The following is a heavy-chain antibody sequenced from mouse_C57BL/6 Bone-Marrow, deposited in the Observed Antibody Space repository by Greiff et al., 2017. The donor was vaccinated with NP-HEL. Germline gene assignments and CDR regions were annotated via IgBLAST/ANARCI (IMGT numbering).Heavy chain of an antibody. Sequence: DVMLVESGGGLVQSGRSLRLSCATSGFTFSDFYMEWVRQAPGKGLEWIAASRNKANDYTTEYSASVKGRFIVSRDTSQSILYLQMNALRAEDTAIYYCARDANYYGSSYRYFDVWGTGTTVTVSS. CDR2: SRNKANDYTT. CDR3: ARDANYYGSSYRYFDV. D-gene: IGHD1-1*01. J-gene: IGHJ1*03. CDR1: GFTFSDFY. V-gene: IGHV7-1*01.